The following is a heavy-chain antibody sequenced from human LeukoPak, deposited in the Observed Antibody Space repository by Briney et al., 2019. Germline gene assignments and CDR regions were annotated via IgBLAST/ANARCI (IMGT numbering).Heavy chain of an antibody. Sequence: SETLSLTCAVYGGSFSGDYWSWIRQPPGKGLEWIGEINHSGSTNYNPSLKSRVTISVDTSKDQFSLKLSSVTAADTAVYYCARGRIAAAGKIDYWGQGTLVTVSS. CDR1: GGSFSGDY. J-gene: IGHJ4*02. V-gene: IGHV4-34*01. D-gene: IGHD6-13*01. CDR2: INHSGST. CDR3: ARGRIAAAGKIDY.